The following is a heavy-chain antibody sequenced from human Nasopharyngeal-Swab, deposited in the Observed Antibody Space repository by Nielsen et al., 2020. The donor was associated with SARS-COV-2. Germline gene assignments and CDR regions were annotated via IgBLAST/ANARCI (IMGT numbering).Heavy chain of an antibody. CDR3: ARLGRYYDTLSGYARHFDY. Sequence: SETLSLTCTVSGDSISSGKDYWNWIRQTPGRGLEWIGYIDYSGSTDHNPSLKSRVTISVDTSKNQFSLKVNSVTAADTAVHYCARLGRYYDTLSGYARHFDYWGQGILVTVSS. CDR1: GDSISSGKDY. J-gene: IGHJ4*02. CDR2: IDYSGST. V-gene: IGHV4-30-4*01. D-gene: IGHD3-9*01.